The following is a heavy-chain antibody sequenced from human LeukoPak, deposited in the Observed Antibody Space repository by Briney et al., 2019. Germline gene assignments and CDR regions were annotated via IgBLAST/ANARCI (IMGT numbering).Heavy chain of an antibody. J-gene: IGHJ4*02. V-gene: IGHV3-30*18. CDR1: GFTFSSFG. CDR3: AKDSGHCSGGSCYSLDY. CDR2: ISYDGTSK. Sequence: GGSLRLSCAASGFTFSSFGMHWVRQAPGKGLEWVALISYDGTSKYYADSVKGRITVSRDNSENTLYLQMNTLRAEDTAVYFCAKDSGHCSGGSCYSLDYWGQGTLVTVPS. D-gene: IGHD2-15*01.